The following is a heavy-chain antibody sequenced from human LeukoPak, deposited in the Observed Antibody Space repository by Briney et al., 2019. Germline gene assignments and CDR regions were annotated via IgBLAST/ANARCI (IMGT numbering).Heavy chain of an antibody. Sequence: GGSLRLACAASGFTVSRNYMSWVRQAPGKGLEWVSVISSGGNTYYTDSVKGRFTISRDNSKNTLYLQTSSLRVEDTAVYYCARNDRGAFDIWGQGTMVTVSS. V-gene: IGHV3-53*01. CDR2: ISSGGNT. CDR1: GFTVSRNY. CDR3: ARNDRGAFDI. D-gene: IGHD3-22*01. J-gene: IGHJ3*02.